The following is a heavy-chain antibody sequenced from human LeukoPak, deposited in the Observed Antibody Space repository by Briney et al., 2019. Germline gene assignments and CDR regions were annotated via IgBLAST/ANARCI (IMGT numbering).Heavy chain of an antibody. D-gene: IGHD3-10*01. V-gene: IGHV3-23*01. CDR3: TNYYGSGSYSDF. CDR1: GFTFSSYA. J-gene: IGHJ4*02. CDR2: ISGSGGST. Sequence: GGSLRLSCAASGFTFSSYAMSWVRQAPGKGLEWVSAISGSGGSTYYADSVKGRFTISRDNSKNTVYLQMNSLRVEDTAAYYCTNYYGSGSYSDFWGQGTLVTVSS.